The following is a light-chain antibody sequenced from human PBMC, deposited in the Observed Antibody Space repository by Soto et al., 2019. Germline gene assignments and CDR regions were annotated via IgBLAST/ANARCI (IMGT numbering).Light chain of an antibody. CDR2: DTS. V-gene: IGKV3-15*01. Sequence: ELVLTPSPASMSVSPVSRAALSGRASQSVRSKVAWYQQKPGQAPSLLIYDTSIRATGIPARFSGSGFGTEFTLTISSLQTEDFAVYYCEQYNNWFSINFGQGTRVDIK. CDR1: QSVRSK. J-gene: IGKJ5*01. CDR3: EQYNNWFSIN.